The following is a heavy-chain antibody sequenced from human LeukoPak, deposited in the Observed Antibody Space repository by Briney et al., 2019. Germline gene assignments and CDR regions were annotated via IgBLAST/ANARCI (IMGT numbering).Heavy chain of an antibody. CDR3: AREVYSGYDGGGFYGMDV. V-gene: IGHV1-18*01. CDR2: ISAYNGNT. D-gene: IGHD5-12*01. Sequence: ASVKVSCKASGYTFTSYGISWVRQAPGQGLEWMGWISAYNGNTNYAQKLQGRVTMTTDTSTSTAYMELRSLRSDDTAVYYCAREVYSGYDGGGFYGMDVWGQGTTVTVSS. CDR1: GYTFTSYG. J-gene: IGHJ6*02.